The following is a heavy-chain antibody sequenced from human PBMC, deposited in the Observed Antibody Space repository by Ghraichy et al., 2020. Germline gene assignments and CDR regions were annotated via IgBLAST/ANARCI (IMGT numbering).Heavy chain of an antibody. J-gene: IGHJ4*02. V-gene: IGHV4-39*01. Sequence: SETLSLTCTVSGDSISSGSFFWGWIRQPPGKGLDWIGSVFYSGSTYSNPSLKSRVTISVDTSKNQFSLKLSSVTAAETAVYWCARQPAATMQEFAFDYWGQGTLVTGSS. CDR1: GDSISSGSFF. CDR2: VFYSGST. CDR3: ARQPAATMQEFAFDY. D-gene: IGHD2-15*01.